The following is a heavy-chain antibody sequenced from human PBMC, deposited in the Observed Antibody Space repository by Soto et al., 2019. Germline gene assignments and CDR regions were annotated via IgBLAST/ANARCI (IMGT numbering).Heavy chain of an antibody. V-gene: IGHV4-59*01. Sequence: SETLSLTCTVSGGSLSGYYWSWIRQPPGKGLEWIGDFYSSGSPHHNPSLKNRVSISEDRSKNEFSLKLSSVTAADTAMYYCARGNVEMATISYWFDPWGQGTLVTVSS. J-gene: IGHJ5*02. D-gene: IGHD5-12*01. CDR1: GGSLSGYY. CDR3: ARGNVEMATISYWFDP. CDR2: FYSSGSP.